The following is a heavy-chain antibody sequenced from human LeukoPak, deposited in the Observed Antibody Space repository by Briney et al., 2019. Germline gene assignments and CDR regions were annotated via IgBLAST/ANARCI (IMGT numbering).Heavy chain of an antibody. J-gene: IGHJ4*02. CDR1: GGSISSGSYY. Sequence: PSQTLSLTCTVSGGSISSGSYYWSWIRQPPGKGLEWIGYIYYSGSTNYNPSLKSRVTISVDTSKNQFSLKLSSVTAADTAVYYCARGSWRYFDYWGQGTLVTVSS. V-gene: IGHV4-61*01. CDR3: ARGSWRYFDY. CDR2: IYYSGST. D-gene: IGHD3-16*02.